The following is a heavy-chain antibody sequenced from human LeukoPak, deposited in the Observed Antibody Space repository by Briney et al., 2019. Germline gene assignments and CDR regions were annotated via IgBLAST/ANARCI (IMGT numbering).Heavy chain of an antibody. Sequence: ASVKVSFKASGYTFTSYDISWVRQAPGQGLEWMGWINGYNANTNYAQKLQGRITMSTDTSTSTAYMELRSLRSDDTAVYYCARNIPIRGQWRGFDCWGQGTLVTVSS. CDR1: GYTFTSYD. J-gene: IGHJ4*02. V-gene: IGHV1-18*01. CDR3: ARNIPIRGQWRGFDC. CDR2: INGYNANT. D-gene: IGHD6-19*01.